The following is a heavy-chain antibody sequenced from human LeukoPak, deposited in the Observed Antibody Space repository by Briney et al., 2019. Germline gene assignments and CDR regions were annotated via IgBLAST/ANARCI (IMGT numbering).Heavy chain of an antibody. Sequence: GGSLRLSCAVSGITFSDYWMTWVLQAPGKGLEWVANINQKGGENYYVDSVKGRFTISRDNTKNSVYLQMNSLRAEDTAAYYCATGRSCTTCYLPDYWGQGTLVTVSS. J-gene: IGHJ4*02. CDR1: GITFSDYW. CDR2: INQKGGEN. D-gene: IGHD2-2*01. CDR3: ATGRSCTTCYLPDY. V-gene: IGHV3-7*01.